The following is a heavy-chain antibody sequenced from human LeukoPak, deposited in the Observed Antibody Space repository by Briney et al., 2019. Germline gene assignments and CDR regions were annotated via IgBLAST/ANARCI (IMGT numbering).Heavy chain of an antibody. Sequence: SETLSLTCTVSGGSISSYYWSWIRQPPGKGLKWTGYIYYSGSTSYSPSLRSRVTISVDTSRNQFSLKLSSVTAADTAVYYCARETSQKGAHYMDVWGKGTTVTISS. CDR3: ARETSQKGAHYMDV. V-gene: IGHV4-59*01. CDR2: IYYSGST. J-gene: IGHJ6*03. D-gene: IGHD3-16*01. CDR1: GGSISSYY.